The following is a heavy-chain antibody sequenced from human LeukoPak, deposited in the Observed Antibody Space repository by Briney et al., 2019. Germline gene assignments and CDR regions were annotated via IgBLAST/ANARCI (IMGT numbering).Heavy chain of an antibody. J-gene: IGHJ4*02. Sequence: GGSLRLSCAASGFTFSSYGMHWVRQAPGKGLEWVAVISYDGSNKYYADSVKGRFTISRDNSKNTLYLQMNSLRAEDTAVYYCARGGQSVVVVDDFDYWGQGTLVTVSS. CDR1: GFTFSSYG. CDR2: ISYDGSNK. D-gene: IGHD2-15*01. V-gene: IGHV3-30*03. CDR3: ARGGQSVVVVDDFDY.